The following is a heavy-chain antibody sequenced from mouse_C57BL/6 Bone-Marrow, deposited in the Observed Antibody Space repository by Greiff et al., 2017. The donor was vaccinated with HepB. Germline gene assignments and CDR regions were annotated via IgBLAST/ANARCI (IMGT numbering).Heavy chain of an antibody. J-gene: IGHJ3*01. D-gene: IGHD3-2*02. Sequence: QVQLQQSGPELVKPGTSVKLSCKASGYTFTNYDINWMKQRPGQGLERIGWIYPRDGTSKYNEKFKGKATLTVDTSSSTTYMEFHSLTSEDSAVYFCARGGTAQALFAYWGQGTLVTVSA. V-gene: IGHV1-85*01. CDR2: IYPRDGTS. CDR1: GYTFTNYD. CDR3: ARGGTAQALFAY.